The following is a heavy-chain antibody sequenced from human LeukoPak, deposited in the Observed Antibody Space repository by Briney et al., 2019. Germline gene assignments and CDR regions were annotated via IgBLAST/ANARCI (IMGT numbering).Heavy chain of an antibody. CDR2: IRYDGRNK. V-gene: IGHV3-30*02. CDR3: AKDRSHFDARDAFDI. D-gene: IGHD3-9*01. Sequence: GGSLRLSCAASGFTFSTYGMHWVRQAPGKGLEWVAFIRYDGRNKYYADSVKGRFTISRDNSKNTLYLQMNSLRAEDTAVYYCAKDRSHFDARDAFDIWGQGTMVTVSS. CDR1: GFTFSTYG. J-gene: IGHJ3*02.